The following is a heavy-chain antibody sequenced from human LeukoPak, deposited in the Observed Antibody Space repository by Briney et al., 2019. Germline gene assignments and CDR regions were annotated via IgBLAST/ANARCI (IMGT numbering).Heavy chain of an antibody. CDR3: ARPTGLLYCSGGSCYFDC. CDR2: ISGSGGST. D-gene: IGHD2-15*01. Sequence: GCSLTLSRAASGFTFSRHGMRWVRQAPGPGLEWVSAISGSGGSTYYADSVKGRFTIYRDNYKNTLYLQMNSLRAEDTAVYDCARPTGLLYCSGGSCYFDCWGQGTLVTVSS. V-gene: IGHV3-23*01. CDR1: GFTFSRHG. J-gene: IGHJ4*02.